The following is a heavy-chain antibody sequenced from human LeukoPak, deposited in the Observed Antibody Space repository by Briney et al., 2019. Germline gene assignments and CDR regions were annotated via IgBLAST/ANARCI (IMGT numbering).Heavy chain of an antibody. CDR3: AREDYYDSSFDY. CDR1: GGSVSSGSYY. D-gene: IGHD3-22*01. J-gene: IGHJ4*02. CDR2: IYYSGST. V-gene: IGHV4-61*01. Sequence: SETLSLTCTVSGGSVSSGSYYWSWIRQPPGKGLEWIGYIYYSGSTNYNPSLKSRVTISVDTSKNQFSLKLSSVTAADTAVYYCAREDYYDSSFDYWGQGTLVTVSS.